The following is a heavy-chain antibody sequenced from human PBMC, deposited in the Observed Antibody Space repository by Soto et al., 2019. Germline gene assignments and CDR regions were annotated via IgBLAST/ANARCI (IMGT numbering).Heavy chain of an antibody. J-gene: IGHJ5*02. V-gene: IGHV3-7*05. D-gene: IGHD2-15*01. CDR3: GRDMNFVDWFDP. CDR2: IKRDGTEI. Sequence: PGGSLRLSCASSGFPFSSYWMSWVRQAPGKGLEWVANIKRDGTEIYYVDSVKGRFTISRDNSKNTLYLQMNSLRAEDTAVYFCGRDMNFVDWFDPWGQGTLVTVSS. CDR1: GFPFSSYW.